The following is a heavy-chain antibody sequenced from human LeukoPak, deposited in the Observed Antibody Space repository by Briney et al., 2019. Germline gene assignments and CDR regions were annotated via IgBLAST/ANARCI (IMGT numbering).Heavy chain of an antibody. CDR3: ARWSRGVLNPNFDY. D-gene: IGHD2-15*01. CDR2: IYHSGST. J-gene: IGHJ4*02. Sequence: SGTLSLTCAVSGGSISSSNWWSWVRQPPGKGLEWIGEIYHSGSTNYNPSLKSRVTISVDKSKNQFSLKLSSVTAADTAVYYCARWSRGVLNPNFDYWGQGTLVTVSS. CDR1: GGSISSSNW. V-gene: IGHV4-4*02.